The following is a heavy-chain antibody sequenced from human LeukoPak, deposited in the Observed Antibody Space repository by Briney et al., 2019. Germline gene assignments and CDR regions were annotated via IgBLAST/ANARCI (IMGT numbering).Heavy chain of an antibody. CDR2: ISGSGDST. D-gene: IGHD6-13*01. V-gene: IGHV3-23*01. CDR3: AKGHSSTWYGTDV. Sequence: GGSLTLSCAASGFTFSSYTMIWVGQAPGKGLEWVSAISGSGDSTSYADSVKGRFTISRDTSKNTLYLQMNSLRAEDTAVYYCAKGHSSTWYGTDVWGKGTTVTVS. CDR1: GFTFSSYT. J-gene: IGHJ6*04.